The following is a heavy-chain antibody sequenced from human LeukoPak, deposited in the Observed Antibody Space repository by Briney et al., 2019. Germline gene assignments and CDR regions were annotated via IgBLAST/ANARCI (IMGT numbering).Heavy chain of an antibody. CDR3: ARSLSSGWFPFDY. D-gene: IGHD6-19*01. Sequence: KPSETLSLTCTVSGGSISSYYWSWIRQPAGKGLEWIGRIYTIGSTNYNPSLKSPVTMSVATSKNHFALKQNSVTAADTAVYYCARSLSSGWFPFDYWGQGTLVTVSS. J-gene: IGHJ4*02. V-gene: IGHV4-4*07. CDR1: GGSISSYY. CDR2: IYTIGST.